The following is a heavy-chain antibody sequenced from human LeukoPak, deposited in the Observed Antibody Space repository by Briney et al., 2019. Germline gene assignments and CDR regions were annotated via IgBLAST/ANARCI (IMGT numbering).Heavy chain of an antibody. Sequence: RASVKVSCMASCYTFSSYGISWVRQAPGQGLEWMGWISAYNGNTNYAQKLQGRVTMTTDTSTSTAYMELRSLRSDDTAVYYCARLLEWPHYSIDVWVKGTTVTVSS. CDR3: ARLLEWPHYSIDV. CDR2: ISAYNGNT. V-gene: IGHV1-18*01. CDR1: CYTFSSYG. J-gene: IGHJ6*03. D-gene: IGHD3-3*01.